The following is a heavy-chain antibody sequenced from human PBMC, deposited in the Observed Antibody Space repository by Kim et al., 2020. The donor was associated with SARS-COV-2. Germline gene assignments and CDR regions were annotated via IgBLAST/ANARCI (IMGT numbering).Heavy chain of an antibody. CDR2: IWYDGSNK. CDR3: ARGYCGGDCYSGFDP. CDR1: GFTFSSYG. V-gene: IGHV3-33*01. J-gene: IGHJ5*02. D-gene: IGHD2-21*02. Sequence: GGSLRLSCAASGFTFSSYGMHWVRQAPGKGLEWVAVIWYDGSNKYYADSVKGRFTISRDNSKNTLYLQMNSLRAEDTAVYYCARGYCGGDCYSGFDPWGQGTLVTVSS.